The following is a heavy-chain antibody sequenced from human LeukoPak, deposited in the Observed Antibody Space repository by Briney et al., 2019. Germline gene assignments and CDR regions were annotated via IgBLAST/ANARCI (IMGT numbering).Heavy chain of an antibody. J-gene: IGHJ4*02. Sequence: ASVKVSCKVSGYTLTELSMHWVRQAPGKGLEWMGRFDPVDGQTIYAQKFQGRVTMTEDTSADTAYMDLSSLRSEDTAVYFCATLKYDTSAYYYVKAFDSWGPRTLVTVSS. V-gene: IGHV1-24*01. CDR1: GYTLTELS. CDR2: FDPVDGQT. D-gene: IGHD3-22*01. CDR3: ATLKYDTSAYYYVKAFDS.